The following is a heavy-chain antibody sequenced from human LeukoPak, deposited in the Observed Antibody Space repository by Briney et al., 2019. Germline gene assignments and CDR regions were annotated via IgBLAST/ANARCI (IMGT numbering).Heavy chain of an antibody. V-gene: IGHV1-8*01. CDR1: GYTFISYD. Sequence: SVKVSCKASGYTFISYDINGVRQATGQGLEWMGWMNPNSGNTGYAQKFQGRVTMTRNTSISTAYMELSSLRSEYTDVYYCARVHRYCSGGSCEDWGHGTLVTVSS. J-gene: IGHJ4*01. CDR2: MNPNSGNT. CDR3: ARVHRYCSGGSCED. D-gene: IGHD2-15*01.